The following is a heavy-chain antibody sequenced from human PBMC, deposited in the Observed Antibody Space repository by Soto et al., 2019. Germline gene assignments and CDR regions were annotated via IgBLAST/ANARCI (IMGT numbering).Heavy chain of an antibody. D-gene: IGHD2-21*01. CDR2: IWYDGSNK. CDR1: GFTFSSYG. CDR3: ARDSLRGDGYNLN. Sequence: SLRLSCAASGFTFSSYGMHWVRQAPGKGLEWVAVIWYDGSNKYYADSVKGRFTISRDNSKNTLYLQMNSLRAEDTAVYYCARDSLRGDGYNLNWGQGTLVTVSS. V-gene: IGHV3-33*01. J-gene: IGHJ4*02.